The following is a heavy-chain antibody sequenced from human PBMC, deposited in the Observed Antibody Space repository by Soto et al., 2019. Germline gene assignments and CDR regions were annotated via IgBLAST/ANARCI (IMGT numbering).Heavy chain of an antibody. Sequence: QVQLVQSGAEVTKPGSSVKVSCKASGGTFSSYAISWVRQAPGQGLEWMGGIIPIFGTANYAQKFQGRVTITTDKTKSTAYMELSSLRAEDTAVYYWARETNSYFDYWGQGTLVTVSS. CDR3: ARETNSYFDY. CDR1: GGTFSSYA. V-gene: IGHV1-69*05. D-gene: IGHD1-1*01. CDR2: IIPIFGTA. J-gene: IGHJ4*02.